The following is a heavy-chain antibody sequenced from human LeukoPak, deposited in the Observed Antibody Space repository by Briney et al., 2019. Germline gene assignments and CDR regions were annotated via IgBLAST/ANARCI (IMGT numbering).Heavy chain of an antibody. D-gene: IGHD2-2*01. CDR3: AKVSLGVVVPAAEDDY. J-gene: IGHJ4*02. Sequence: PGGSLRLSCAASGFTFSSYAMSWVRQAPGKGLEWVSAISGSGGSTYYADSVKGRFTISRDNSKNTLYLQMNSLRAEDTAVYYCAKVSLGVVVPAAEDDYWGQGTLVTVSS. V-gene: IGHV3-23*01. CDR1: GFTFSSYA. CDR2: ISGSGGST.